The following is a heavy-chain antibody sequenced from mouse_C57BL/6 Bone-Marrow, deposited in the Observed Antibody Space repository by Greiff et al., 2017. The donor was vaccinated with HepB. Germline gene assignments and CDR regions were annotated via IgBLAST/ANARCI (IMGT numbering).Heavy chain of an antibody. Sequence: QVQLQQPGAELVRPGTSVKVSCKASGYAFTNYLIEWVKQRPGQGLEWIGVINPGSGGTNYNEKFKGKATLTADKSSSTAYMQLSSLTSEDSAVYFCARGGGNYWFAYWGQGTLVTVSA. V-gene: IGHV1-54*01. D-gene: IGHD2-1*01. J-gene: IGHJ3*01. CDR3: ARGGGNYWFAY. CDR1: GYAFTNYL. CDR2: INPGSGGT.